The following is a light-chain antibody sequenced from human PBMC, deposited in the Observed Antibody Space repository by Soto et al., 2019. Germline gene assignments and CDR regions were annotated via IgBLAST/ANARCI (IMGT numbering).Light chain of an antibody. CDR1: QGISSY. CDR3: QQVDSYPRT. V-gene: IGKV1-9*01. CDR2: ASS. Sequence: DIQMTRSPSSLSASVGDVVTITCRASQGISSYLVWYQQKRGKAPTVLIYASSTLQTGVPSRFSGSGSGTDFSLTISSLHPEDVATYYCQQVDSYPRTFGQGTKVDIK. J-gene: IGKJ1*01.